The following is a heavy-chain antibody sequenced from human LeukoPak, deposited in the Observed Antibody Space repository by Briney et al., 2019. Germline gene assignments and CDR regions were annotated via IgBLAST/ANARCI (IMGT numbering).Heavy chain of an antibody. Sequence: SETLSLTCTVSGGSISSYYWSWIRQPAGKGLEWIGRIYTSGSTNYNPSLKSRVTMSVDTSKNQFSLKLSSVTAADTAVYYCARERYYYDSSGYRIDYWGQGTLVTVSS. J-gene: IGHJ4*02. D-gene: IGHD3-22*01. V-gene: IGHV4-4*07. CDR3: ARERYYYDSSGYRIDY. CDR2: IYTSGST. CDR1: GGSISSYY.